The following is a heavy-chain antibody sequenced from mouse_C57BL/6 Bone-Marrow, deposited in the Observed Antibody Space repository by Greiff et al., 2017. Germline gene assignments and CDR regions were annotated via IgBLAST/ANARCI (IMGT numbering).Heavy chain of an antibody. CDR3: ARGDGYPYAY. CDR2: INPNNGGT. CDR1: GYPFTDYN. D-gene: IGHD2-3*01. J-gene: IGHJ3*01. V-gene: IGHV1-22*01. Sequence: VQLKQSGPELVKPGASVKMSCKASGYPFTDYNMHWVKQSHGKSLVWIGYINPNNGGTSYNQKFKGKPTLTVNKSSSTAYMELRSLTSEDSAVYYCARGDGYPYAYWGQGTLVTVSA.